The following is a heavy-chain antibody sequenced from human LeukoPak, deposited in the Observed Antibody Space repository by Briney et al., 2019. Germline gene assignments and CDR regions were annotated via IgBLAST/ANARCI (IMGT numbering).Heavy chain of an antibody. CDR1: GYTFTGYY. CDR2: INPNSGGT. J-gene: IGHJ4*02. Sequence: ASVKVYCKASGYTFTGYYIHWVRQAPGQGLEWMGWINPNSGGTNYAQKFRVRVTMTRDTSTSTDYMELSSLRAEDTAVYYCARGPYYYDSSGYFDYWGQGILVTVSS. CDR3: ARGPYYYDSSGYFDY. V-gene: IGHV1-2*02. D-gene: IGHD3-22*01.